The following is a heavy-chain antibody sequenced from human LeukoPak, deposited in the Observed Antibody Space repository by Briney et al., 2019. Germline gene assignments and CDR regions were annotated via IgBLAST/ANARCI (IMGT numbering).Heavy chain of an antibody. Sequence: GGSLRLSCAASGFTFSSYAMHWVRQAPGKGLEWVAVISYDGSNKYHADSVKGRFTISRDNSKNTLYLQMNSLRAEDTAVYYCARSGSYWGYFDYWGQGTLVTVSS. V-gene: IGHV3-30-3*01. CDR3: ARSGSYWGYFDY. CDR1: GFTFSSYA. CDR2: ISYDGSNK. D-gene: IGHD1-26*01. J-gene: IGHJ4*02.